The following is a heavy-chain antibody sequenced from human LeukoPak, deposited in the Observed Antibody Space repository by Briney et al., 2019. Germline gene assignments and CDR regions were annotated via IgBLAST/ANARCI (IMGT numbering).Heavy chain of an antibody. Sequence: GRSLRLSCAVSEFTFDDYAMHWVRQAPGKGLEWVSGISWDSSSVDYADSVKGRFTISRDNAKNSLYLQMNSLRTEDTAVYYCAKDRKDRDLDSLDIWGQGTMVTVSS. CDR2: ISWDSSSV. J-gene: IGHJ3*02. CDR1: EFTFDDYA. CDR3: AKDRKDRDLDSLDI. V-gene: IGHV3-9*01. D-gene: IGHD5-24*01.